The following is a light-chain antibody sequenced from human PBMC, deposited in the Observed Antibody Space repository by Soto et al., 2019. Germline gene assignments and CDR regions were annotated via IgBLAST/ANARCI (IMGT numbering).Light chain of an antibody. CDR1: QPVSARY. CDR3: QRYDSTPTAVS. CDR2: ATT. V-gene: IGKV3-20*01. J-gene: IGKJ2*01. Sequence: EIVLTQSPDTLSLSPGTGVTLQCAVSQPVSARYMAWYQHKPGQPPRLLIYATTTRAAGTPDRFSCSGSGTDFGFTLTRLEPDYVAVYYCQRYDSTPTAVSFGQGTRLE.